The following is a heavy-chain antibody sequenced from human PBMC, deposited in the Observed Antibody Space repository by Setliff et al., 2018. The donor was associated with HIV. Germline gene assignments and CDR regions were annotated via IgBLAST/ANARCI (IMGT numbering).Heavy chain of an antibody. V-gene: IGHV1-18*01. J-gene: IGHJ5*02. Sequence: ASVKVSCKASGYTFTSYGISWVRQAPGQGLEWMGWISAYNGNTYYAQKLQGRVTMTTDTSTSTAYMELRSLRSDDTAVYYCARLVAAAGKTGWFYPWGQGTLVTVSS. CDR1: GYTFTSYG. CDR3: ARLVAAAGKTGWFYP. CDR2: ISAYNGNT. D-gene: IGHD6-13*01.